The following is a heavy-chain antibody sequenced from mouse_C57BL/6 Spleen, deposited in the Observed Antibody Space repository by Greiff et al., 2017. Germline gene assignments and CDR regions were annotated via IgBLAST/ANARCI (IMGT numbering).Heavy chain of an antibody. Sequence: EVQVVESGGGLVQPKGSLKLSCAASGFTFNTYAMHWVRQAPGKGLEWVARIRSKSSNYATYYADSVKDRFTISRDDSQSMLYLQMNNLKTEDTAIYYCVRQDGYGWYFDVWGTGTTVTVSS. CDR2: IRSKSSNYAT. V-gene: IGHV10-3*01. J-gene: IGHJ1*03. CDR3: VRQDGYGWYFDV. CDR1: GFTFNTYA. D-gene: IGHD2-2*01.